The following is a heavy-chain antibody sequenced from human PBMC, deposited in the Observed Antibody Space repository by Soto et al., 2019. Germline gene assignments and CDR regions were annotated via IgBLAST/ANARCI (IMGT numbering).Heavy chain of an antibody. V-gene: IGHV4-59*01. CDR2: IYYSGST. CDR3: ARDGGSSSWYEFVF. D-gene: IGHD6-13*01. CDR1: GSSISSYY. Sequence: SETLSLTCTVSGSSISSYYGSWIRQPPGKGLEWIGYIYYSGSTNYNPSLKSRVTISVDTSKNQFSLKLSSVTAADTAVYYCARDGGSSSWYEFVFWGQGTLVTVSS. J-gene: IGHJ1*01.